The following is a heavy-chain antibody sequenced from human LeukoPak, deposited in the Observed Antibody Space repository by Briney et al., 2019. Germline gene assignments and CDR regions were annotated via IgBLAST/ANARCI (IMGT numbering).Heavy chain of an antibody. V-gene: IGHV5-51*01. CDR2: IYPDDSDT. D-gene: IGHD2-8*01. Sequence: GGSLRLSCKGSGYSFASSWIGWVRQMPGKGLEWMGIIYPDDSDTRYSPSFEGQITLSVDKSISTPYLQWSSLKASDTAVYYCSRHGHCTNGVCYSNYYYHMDVWGKGTTVTVSS. CDR1: GYSFASSW. CDR3: SRHGHCTNGVCYSNYYYHMDV. J-gene: IGHJ6*03.